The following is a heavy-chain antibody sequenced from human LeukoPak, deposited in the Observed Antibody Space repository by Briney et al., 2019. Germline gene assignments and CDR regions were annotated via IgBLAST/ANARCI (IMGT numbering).Heavy chain of an antibody. D-gene: IGHD6-19*01. CDR3: AREVIAVAGRPDY. Sequence: GGSLRLSCAASGFTFSSYAMRWVRQAPGKGLEWVAVISYDGSNKYYVDSVKGRFTISRDNSKNTLYLQMNSLRAEDTAVYYCAREVIAVAGRPDYWGQGTLVTVSS. J-gene: IGHJ4*02. CDR2: ISYDGSNK. CDR1: GFTFSSYA. V-gene: IGHV3-30-3*01.